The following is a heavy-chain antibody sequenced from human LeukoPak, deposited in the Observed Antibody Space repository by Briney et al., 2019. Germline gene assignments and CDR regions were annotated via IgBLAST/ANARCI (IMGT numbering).Heavy chain of an antibody. Sequence: PGQSLRLSCVASGFTFSSYWMHWVRQAPGKGLVWVSAISGSGGSTYYADSVKGRFTISRDNSKNTLYLQMNSLRAEDTAVYYCAKADSGWYDWGDYFDYWGQGTLVTVSS. J-gene: IGHJ4*02. V-gene: IGHV3-23*01. CDR1: GFTFSSYW. CDR2: ISGSGGST. CDR3: AKADSGWYDWGDYFDY. D-gene: IGHD6-19*01.